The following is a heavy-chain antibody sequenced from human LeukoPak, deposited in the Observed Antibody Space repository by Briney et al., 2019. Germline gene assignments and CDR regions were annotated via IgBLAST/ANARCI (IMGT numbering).Heavy chain of an antibody. CDR2: INHSGSA. J-gene: IGHJ6*02. CDR3: ASYCSSTSCQNYYYYGMDV. V-gene: IGHV4-34*01. CDR1: GGSISSYY. Sequence: SETLSLTCTVSGGSISSYYWSWIRQPPGKGLEWIGEINHSGSANYNPSLKSRVTISVDTSKNQFTLKLSSVTAADTAVYYCASYCSSTSCQNYYYYGMDVWGQGTTVTVSS. D-gene: IGHD2-2*01.